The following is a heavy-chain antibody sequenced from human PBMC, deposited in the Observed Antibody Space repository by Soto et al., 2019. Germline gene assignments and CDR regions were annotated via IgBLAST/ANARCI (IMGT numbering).Heavy chain of an antibody. CDR2: IDHSSSSV. V-gene: IGHV3-48*04. Sequence: EVQLVESGGGLVQPGGSLRLSCAASGFRFCSYSMNWVRQAPGKGPEWVSYIDHSSSSVRYVDSVEGRFTISRDNAKDSLSLQMNSLRVEDTAMYYCAVGIAVARGYFDLWGRGTLVTVSS. CDR1: GFRFCSYS. J-gene: IGHJ2*01. D-gene: IGHD6-19*01. CDR3: AVGIAVARGYFDL.